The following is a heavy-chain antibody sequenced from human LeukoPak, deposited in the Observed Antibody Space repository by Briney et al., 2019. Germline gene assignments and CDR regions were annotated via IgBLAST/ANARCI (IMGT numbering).Heavy chain of an antibody. J-gene: IGHJ4*02. CDR3: AKFMSPYDSSVVY. V-gene: IGHV3-23*01. CDR2: ISGSGGST. D-gene: IGHD3-22*01. CDR1: GFTFSSHA. Sequence: PGGSLRLSCAASGFTFSSHAMSWVRQAPGKGLEWVPVISGSGGSTYYADSVKGRSTISRDNSKNTLYLQMNSLRAEDTAVYYCAKFMSPYDSSVVYWGQGTLVTVSS.